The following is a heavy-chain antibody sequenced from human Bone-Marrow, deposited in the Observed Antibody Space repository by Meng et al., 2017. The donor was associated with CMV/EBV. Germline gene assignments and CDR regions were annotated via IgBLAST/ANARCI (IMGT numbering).Heavy chain of an antibody. CDR1: GGTVSGDDYY. CDR2: VYYSGCG. V-gene: IGHV4-61*08. D-gene: IGHD5-24*01. Sequence: ESLKISCTVSGGTVSGDDYYWTWNRQCPGKGLEWIGYVYYSGCGNYNPSLKSQVPLSVATSTNQFPLNLNSVTATDTDVYYCARRVARRGYYGMEVWGQGTTVTVSS. CDR3: ARRVARRGYYGMEV. J-gene: IGHJ6*02.